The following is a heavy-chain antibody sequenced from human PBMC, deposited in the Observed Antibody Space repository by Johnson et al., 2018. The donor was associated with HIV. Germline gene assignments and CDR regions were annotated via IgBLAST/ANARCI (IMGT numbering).Heavy chain of an antibody. D-gene: IGHD3-3*01. CDR3: ATGLTIFGVVILDGFEI. CDR1: GFTFSDAW. V-gene: IGHV3-15*01. Sequence: MQLVESGGGLVQPGGSLRLSCAASGFTFSDAWMSWVRQAPGKGLEWVGRIKSKTDGGTTDCAAFVKGRFTITRDDSNNTLFLEMNGLKSDDTGVYYCATGLTIFGVVILDGFEIWGQGTMVNVSS. CDR2: IKSKTDGGTT. J-gene: IGHJ3*02.